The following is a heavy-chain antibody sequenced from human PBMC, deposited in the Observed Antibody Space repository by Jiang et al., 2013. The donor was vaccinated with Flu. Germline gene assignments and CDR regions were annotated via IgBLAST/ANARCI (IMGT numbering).Heavy chain of an antibody. CDR2: INPSGGST. V-gene: IGHV1-46*01. Sequence: KKPGASVKVSCKASGYTFTSYYMHWVRQAPGQGLEWMGIINPSGGSTSYAQKFQGRVTMTRDTSTSTVYMELSSLRSEDTAVYYCARDVEEGGGDIVVVPAAIKGARGYFDYWGQGTLVTVSS. J-gene: IGHJ4*02. CDR3: ARDVEEGGGDIVVVPAAIKGARGYFDY. CDR1: GYTFTSYY. D-gene: IGHD2-2*02.